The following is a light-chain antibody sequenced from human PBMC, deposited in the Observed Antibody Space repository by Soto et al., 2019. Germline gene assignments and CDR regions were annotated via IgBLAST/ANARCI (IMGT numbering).Light chain of an antibody. CDR3: QQYNNWPFPSWT. V-gene: IGKV3-15*01. CDR2: GAS. Sequence: EIVMTQSPATLSVSPGERATLSCRASQSVSSNLAWYQQKPGQAPRLLIYGASTRATGIPARFSGSGSGTAFTLPISSLQSEDFAVYYCQQYNNWPFPSWTFGQATKVEIK. CDR1: QSVSSN. J-gene: IGKJ1*01.